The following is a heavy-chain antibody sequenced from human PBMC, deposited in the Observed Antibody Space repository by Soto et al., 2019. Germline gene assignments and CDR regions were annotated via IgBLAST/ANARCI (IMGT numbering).Heavy chain of an antibody. J-gene: IGHJ4*02. Sequence: GESLKISCKGSGYSFTSYWIGWVRQMPGKGLEWMGIIYPGDSDTRYSPSFQGQVTISADKSISTAYLQWSSLKASDTAMYYCARINGYCSGGSCYSNFDYWGQGTLVTVSS. CDR1: GYSFTSYW. D-gene: IGHD2-15*01. CDR2: IYPGDSDT. CDR3: ARINGYCSGGSCYSNFDY. V-gene: IGHV5-51*01.